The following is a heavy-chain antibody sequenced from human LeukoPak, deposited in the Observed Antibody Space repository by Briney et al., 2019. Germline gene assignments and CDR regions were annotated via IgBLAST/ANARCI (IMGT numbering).Heavy chain of an antibody. CDR2: IKHDGSEK. D-gene: IGHD3-3*01. Sequence: GGSLRLSCAASGFTFSSYWMSWVRQAPGKGLEWVASIKHDGSEKYYVDSVRGRFTISRDNTMNSLYLQMSSLRAEDTAVYYCATDRGWRTSGYYLYYFEYWGQGTLVTFSS. CDR3: ATDRGWRTSGYYLYYFEY. J-gene: IGHJ4*02. CDR1: GFTFSSYW. V-gene: IGHV3-7*01.